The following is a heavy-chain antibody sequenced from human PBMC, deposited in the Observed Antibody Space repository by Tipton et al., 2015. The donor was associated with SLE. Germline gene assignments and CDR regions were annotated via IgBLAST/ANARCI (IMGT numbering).Heavy chain of an antibody. V-gene: IGHV4-59*01. D-gene: IGHD3-16*01. CDR1: GTSISSYH. Sequence: LRLSCTVSGTSISSYHWSWVRQPPGKGLEWIGYRYNTGRTDFNPSLRSRATTSIDTSKDQFSLKLSSVTAADTAVYYCARGGLSFFDYRGQGILVTVSS. CDR3: ARGGLSFFDY. J-gene: IGHJ4*02. CDR2: RYNTGRT.